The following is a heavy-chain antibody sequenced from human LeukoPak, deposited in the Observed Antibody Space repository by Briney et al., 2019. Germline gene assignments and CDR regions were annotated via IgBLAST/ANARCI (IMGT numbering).Heavy chain of an antibody. CDR1: GFTFSSYW. Sequence: GGSLRLSCAASGFTFSSYWMSWVRQAPGKGLEWVANIKQDGSEKYYVDSVKGRFTISRDNAKNSLYLQMNSLRAEDTAVYYCARGQLWFPRLFDYWGQGTLVTVSS. CDR3: ARGQLWFPRLFDY. D-gene: IGHD5-18*01. CDR2: IKQDGSEK. V-gene: IGHV3-7*01. J-gene: IGHJ4*02.